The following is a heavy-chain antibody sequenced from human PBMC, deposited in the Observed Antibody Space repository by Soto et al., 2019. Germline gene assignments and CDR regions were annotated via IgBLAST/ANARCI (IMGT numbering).Heavy chain of an antibody. J-gene: IGHJ6*02. V-gene: IGHV2-70*01. CDR3: ARNIVVVPAASYYYYYGMDV. D-gene: IGHD2-2*01. CDR2: IDWDDDK. CDR1: GFSLSTSGVC. Sequence: SGPTLVNPTQTLTLTCTFSGFSLSTSGVCVSWIRQPPGNALEWLALIDWDDDKYYSTSLKTRLTISKDTSKNQVVLTMTNMDPVDTATYYCARNIVVVPAASYYYYYGMDVWGQGTTVTVSS.